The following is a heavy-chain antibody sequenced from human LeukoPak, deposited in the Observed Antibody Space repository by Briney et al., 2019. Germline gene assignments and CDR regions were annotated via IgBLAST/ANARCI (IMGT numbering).Heavy chain of an antibody. CDR2: IIPIFGTA. Sequence: ASVKVSCKASGYTFTSYDINWVRQAPGQGLEWMGGIIPIFGTANYAQKFQGRVTITTDESTSTAYMELSSLRSEDTAVYYCARDGGFWSGRSGGSYYYYYMDVWGKGTTVTVSS. J-gene: IGHJ6*03. CDR3: ARDGGFWSGRSGGSYYYYYMDV. CDR1: GYTFTSYD. V-gene: IGHV1-69*05. D-gene: IGHD3-3*01.